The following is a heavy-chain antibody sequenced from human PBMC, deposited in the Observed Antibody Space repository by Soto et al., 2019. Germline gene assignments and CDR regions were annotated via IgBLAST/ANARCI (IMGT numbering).Heavy chain of an antibody. V-gene: IGHV3-33*01. Sequence: QAQLVESGGGVVQPGRSLRLTCAASGFTFSTYGMHWVRQAPGKGLEWVSVIWYDGSYIFYADSVKGRFTIPRDNSKNTLYLQMNSLRAEDTAVYYCARARYYDSSGYYSAFDYWGQGTLVTVSS. CDR2: IWYDGSYI. CDR3: ARARYYDSSGYYSAFDY. CDR1: GFTFSTYG. J-gene: IGHJ4*02. D-gene: IGHD3-22*01.